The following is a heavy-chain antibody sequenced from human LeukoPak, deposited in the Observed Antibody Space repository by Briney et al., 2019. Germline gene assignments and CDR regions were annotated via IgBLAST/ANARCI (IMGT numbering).Heavy chain of an antibody. CDR2: IWSDGTNK. CDR3: AKVGLVVAEEQDFDY. CDR1: KFTLSNYA. D-gene: IGHD2-15*01. Sequence: GGSLRLSCAASKFTLSNYAMHWVRQAPGKGLEWVALIWSDGTNKYYTDSVRGRFTISRDNSKNTLYLQMNSLRAEDTAVYYCAKVGLVVAEEQDFDYWGQGTLVTVSS. J-gene: IGHJ4*02. V-gene: IGHV3-33*06.